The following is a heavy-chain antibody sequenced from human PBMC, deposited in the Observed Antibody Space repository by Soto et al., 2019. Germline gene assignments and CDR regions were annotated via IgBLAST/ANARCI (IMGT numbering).Heavy chain of an antibody. D-gene: IGHD4-17*01. V-gene: IGHV3-11*01. CDR3: ARNTYTVTADY. CDR1: GFTFTDYY. Sequence: QVQLVDSGGGLVKPGGSLRLSCEASGFTFTDYYMGWIRQAPGEGLELVSYISSSGNTIYYGDSVKGRFTISRDNAKNSLDLQVNSLRAEDTAVYYCARNTYTVTADYWGQGTLVTASS. CDR2: ISSSGNTI. J-gene: IGHJ4*02.